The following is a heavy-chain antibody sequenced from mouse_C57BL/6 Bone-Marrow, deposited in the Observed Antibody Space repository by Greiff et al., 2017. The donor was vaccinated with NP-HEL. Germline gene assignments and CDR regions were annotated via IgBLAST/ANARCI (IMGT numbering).Heavy chain of an antibody. CDR2: INPNNGGT. J-gene: IGHJ2*01. V-gene: IGHV1-18*01. D-gene: IGHD2-5*01. CDR1: GYTFTDYN. CDR3: ARENSNYYYFDY. Sequence: EVKLMESGPELVKPGASVKIPCKASGYTFTDYNMDWVKQSHGKSLEWIGDINPNNGGTIYNQKFKGKATLTVDKSSSTAYMELRSLTSEDTAVYYCARENSNYYYFDYWGQGTTLTVSS.